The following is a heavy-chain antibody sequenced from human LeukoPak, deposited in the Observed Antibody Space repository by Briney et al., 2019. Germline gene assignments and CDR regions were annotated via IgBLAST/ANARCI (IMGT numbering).Heavy chain of an antibody. CDR2: INDRGST. V-gene: IGHV4-59*02. Sequence: SETLSLTCTVSGDSVRSYYWSWIRQPPGQGLEWLGHINDRGSTNYNPSLQGRVTISIDTSKNQFSLKVNSVTAADTALYFCARDRRSATVNSYYYYYLDVWGKGTTVTVSS. J-gene: IGHJ6*03. D-gene: IGHD4-11*01. CDR1: GDSVRSYY. CDR3: ARDRRSATVNSYYYYYLDV.